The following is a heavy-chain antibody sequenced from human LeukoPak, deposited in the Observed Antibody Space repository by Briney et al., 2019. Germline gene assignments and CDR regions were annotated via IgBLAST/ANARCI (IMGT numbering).Heavy chain of an antibody. V-gene: IGHV1-2*02. J-gene: IGHJ3*02. CDR1: GYTFTGYY. D-gene: IGHD3-10*01. CDR2: INPNSGGT. CDR3: ARAVVIYYGSARDAFDI. Sequence: ASVKVSCKASGYTFTGYYMHWVRQAPGQGLEWMGWINPNSGGTNYAQKFQGRVTMTRDTSISTAYMELSRLRSDDTAVYYCARAVVIYYGSARDAFDIWGQGTMVTVSS.